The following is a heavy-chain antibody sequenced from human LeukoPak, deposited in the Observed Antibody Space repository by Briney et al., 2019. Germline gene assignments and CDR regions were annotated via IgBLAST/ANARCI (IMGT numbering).Heavy chain of an antibody. CDR1: GYTFTTSY. V-gene: IGHV1-46*01. CDR2: IKTSGGST. Sequence: ASLKVSFTASGYTFTTSYIHSVRQAPGHGLEWIGIIKTSGGSTSYAQKFQGRVTMTRDTSTSTVYMQLSSLRSEDTAVYYCARGVPGRVYDSTKRGLFDPWGQGVLVTVSS. J-gene: IGHJ5*02. D-gene: IGHD3-22*01. CDR3: ARGVPGRVYDSTKRGLFDP.